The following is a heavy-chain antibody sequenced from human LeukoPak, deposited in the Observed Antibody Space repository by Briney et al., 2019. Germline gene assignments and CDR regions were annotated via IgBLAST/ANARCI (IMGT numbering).Heavy chain of an antibody. CDR2: IYSGGST. Sequence: GGSLRLSCAASGFTVSRNYMSWVRQAPGKGLEWVSVIYSGGSTYYADSVKGRFTISRDNSKNTLYLQVNSLRAEDTAVYYCASPYSSGWYSFDYWGQGTLVTVSS. CDR3: ASPYSSGWYSFDY. CDR1: GFTVSRNY. D-gene: IGHD6-19*01. V-gene: IGHV3-66*01. J-gene: IGHJ4*02.